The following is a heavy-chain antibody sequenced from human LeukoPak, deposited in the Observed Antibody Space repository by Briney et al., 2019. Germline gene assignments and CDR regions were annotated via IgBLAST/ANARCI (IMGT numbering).Heavy chain of an antibody. CDR3: ARGMVTTVKSSIYYYYYMDV. CDR1: GGSISSSVYY. D-gene: IGHD4-17*01. V-gene: IGHV4-39*07. J-gene: IGHJ6*03. Sequence: SETLSLTCTVSGGSISSSVYYWGWIRQPPGKGLEWIGTKYYSGSTYYNPSLKSRVTISVDTSKNQFSLKLSSVTAADTAVYYCARGMVTTVKSSIYYYYYMDVWGKGTTVTISS. CDR2: KYYSGST.